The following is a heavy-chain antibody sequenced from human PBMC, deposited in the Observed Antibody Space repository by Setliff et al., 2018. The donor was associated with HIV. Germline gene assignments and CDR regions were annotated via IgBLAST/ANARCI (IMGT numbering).Heavy chain of an antibody. J-gene: IGHJ6*02. CDR3: ARRKYYYDSTAYFHYKYYGLDV. CDR1: GYTFTRKH. CDR2: MKPSSAAT. Sequence: SVKVSCKASGYTFTRKHINWVRQATGQGLGWLGWMKPSSAATGYAQKFQGRFTISRDNAKNSLYLQMNSLRAEDTAVYYCARRKYYYDSTAYFHYKYYGLDVWGQGTTVTVSS. D-gene: IGHD3-22*01. V-gene: IGHV1-8*01.